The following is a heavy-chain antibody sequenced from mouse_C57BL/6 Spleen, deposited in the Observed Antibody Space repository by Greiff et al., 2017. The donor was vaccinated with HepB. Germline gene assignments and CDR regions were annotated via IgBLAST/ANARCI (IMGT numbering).Heavy chain of an antibody. CDR1: GYTFTSYW. Sequence: QVQLQQPGAELVKPGASVKLSCKASGYTFTSYWMHWVKQRPGQGLEWIGMIHPNSGSTNYNEKFKSKATLTVDKSSSTAYMQLSSLTSEDSAVYYWARGNYYGSSYPYFDYWGQGTTLTVSS. J-gene: IGHJ2*01. CDR3: ARGNYYGSSYPYFDY. D-gene: IGHD1-1*01. V-gene: IGHV1-64*01. CDR2: IHPNSGST.